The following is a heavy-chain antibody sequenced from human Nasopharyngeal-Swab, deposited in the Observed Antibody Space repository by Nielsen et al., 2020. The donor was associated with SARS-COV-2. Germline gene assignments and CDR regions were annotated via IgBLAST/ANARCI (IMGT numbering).Heavy chain of an antibody. D-gene: IGHD6-13*01. CDR1: GFIFSNYG. V-gene: IGHV3-30*03. J-gene: IGHJ4*02. Sequence: SLKISCAASGFIFSNYGMHWVRQAPGKGLEWVAVISYDGINKYYADSVKGRFTISRDNSKNTLYLQMNSLRAEDTAVYYCARVGSSSWYFDYWGQGTLVTVSS. CDR3: ARVGSSSWYFDY. CDR2: ISYDGINK.